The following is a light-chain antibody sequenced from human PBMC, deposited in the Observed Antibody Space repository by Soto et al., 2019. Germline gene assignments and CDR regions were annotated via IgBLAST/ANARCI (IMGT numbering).Light chain of an antibody. V-gene: IGKV3-15*01. CDR2: GAS. Sequence: EVVMTQSPATLSVSPGERATLSCRASETVATNLAWYQQKPGQAPRLLISGASTRAAGISDRFRGSGSGTEFTLTISSLRSEDFATYYCQQANSVPLTFGGGTKVEI. CDR1: ETVATN. CDR3: QQANSVPLT. J-gene: IGKJ4*01.